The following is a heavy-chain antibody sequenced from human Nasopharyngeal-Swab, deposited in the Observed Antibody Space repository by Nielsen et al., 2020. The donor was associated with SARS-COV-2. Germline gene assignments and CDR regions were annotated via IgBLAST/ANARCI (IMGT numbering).Heavy chain of an antibody. CDR1: RYTLTSYA. CDR3: ARQAVFANFDN. J-gene: IGHJ4*02. V-gene: IGHV7-4-1*02. CDR2: INTDTGNP. D-gene: IGHD2-21*01. Sequence: ASVKVPGKASRYTLTSYAINWVRQAPGQGLEWMGWINTDTGNPAYAQGFTGRFVFSLDTSVSTAYLQISSLEAEDTAIYYCARQAVFANFDNWGQGTLVTVSS.